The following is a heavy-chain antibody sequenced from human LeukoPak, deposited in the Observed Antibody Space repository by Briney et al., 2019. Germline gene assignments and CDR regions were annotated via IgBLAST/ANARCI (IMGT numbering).Heavy chain of an antibody. CDR3: ASGMIDQAFDI. V-gene: IGHV4-39*01. CDR1: AGSISSSSYY. J-gene: IGHJ3*02. Sequence: PSETLSLTCTVSAGSISSSSYYWGWLRRTPGKGLEWIGSIYYSGSTYYNPSLKSRVTISVDTSKNQFSLKLSSVTAADTAVYYCASGMIDQAFDIWGQGTMVTVSS. D-gene: IGHD3-22*01. CDR2: IYYSGST.